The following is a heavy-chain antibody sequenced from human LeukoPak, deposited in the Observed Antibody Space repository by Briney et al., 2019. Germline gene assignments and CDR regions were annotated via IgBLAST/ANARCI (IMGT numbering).Heavy chain of an antibody. V-gene: IGHV4-34*01. J-gene: IGHJ4*02. Sequence: PSETLSLTCAVFGGSFSGHYWSWIRQSPGKGLEWIGEVDHRGSTTYNPSLEGRITISADTSKNQFSLKLTSVTAADTAVYYCARLGSYQGYFDYWGQGTLVTVSS. CDR2: VDHRGST. CDR3: ARLGSYQGYFDY. CDR1: GGSFSGHY. D-gene: IGHD1-26*01.